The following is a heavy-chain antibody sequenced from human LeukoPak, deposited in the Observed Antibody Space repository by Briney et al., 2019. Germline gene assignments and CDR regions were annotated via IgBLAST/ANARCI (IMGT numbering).Heavy chain of an antibody. J-gene: IGHJ4*02. CDR1: GFTFSSYS. Sequence: GGSLRLSCAASGFTFSSYSMNWVRQAPGKGLEWVSSISSSSSYIYYADSVKGRFTISRDNAKNSLYLQMNSLRAEDTAVYCCARESYYYDSSGYPDYWGQGTLVTVSS. D-gene: IGHD3-22*01. CDR3: ARESYYYDSSGYPDY. CDR2: ISSSSSYI. V-gene: IGHV3-21*01.